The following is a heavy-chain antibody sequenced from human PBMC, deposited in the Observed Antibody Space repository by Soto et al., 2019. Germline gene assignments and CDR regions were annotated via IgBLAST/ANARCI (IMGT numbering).Heavy chain of an antibody. J-gene: IGHJ4*02. V-gene: IGHV1-18*04. D-gene: IGHD1-26*01. Sequence: QVQLVQSGAEVKKPGASVKVACKASGYTFTNYDFSWVRQAPGQGLEWMGWISTYNGHTDYTQEFQGRVTMTTDPSTTTAYMELRSLKSDETAVYYCARGSAGIGNFDYWGQGTLVTVSS. CDR2: ISTYNGHT. CDR1: GYTFTNYD. CDR3: ARGSAGIGNFDY.